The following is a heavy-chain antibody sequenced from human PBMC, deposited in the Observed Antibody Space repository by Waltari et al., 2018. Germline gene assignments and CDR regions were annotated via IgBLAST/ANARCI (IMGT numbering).Heavy chain of an antibody. CDR2: INTDGSST. CDR1: GFTFSSYW. CDR3: ARGTNWLDY. Sequence: GFTFSSYWMHWVRQAPGKGLVWVSRINTDGSSTSYADSVKGRFTISRDNAKNTLYLQMNSLRAEDTAVYYCARGTNWLDYWGQGTLVTVSS. D-gene: IGHD7-27*01. V-gene: IGHV3-74*01. J-gene: IGHJ4*02.